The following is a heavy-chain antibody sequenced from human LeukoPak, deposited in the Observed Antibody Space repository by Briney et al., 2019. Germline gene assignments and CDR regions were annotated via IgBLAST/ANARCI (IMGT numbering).Heavy chain of an antibody. CDR1: GFTFSTYS. D-gene: IGHD5-12*01. CDR2: ISGSSSYT. Sequence: PGGSLRLSCAASGFTFSTYSMNWVRQAPGKGLEWVSSISGSSSYTVYADSVRGRFTISRDNAKNSRYLQMNSLRAEGTAVYYCARGTTGGYSTSHWGQGTLVTVSS. CDR3: ARGTTGGYSTSH. J-gene: IGHJ4*02. V-gene: IGHV3-21*01.